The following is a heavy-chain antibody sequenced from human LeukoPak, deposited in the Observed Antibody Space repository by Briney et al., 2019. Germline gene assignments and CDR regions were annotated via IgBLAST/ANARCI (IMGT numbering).Heavy chain of an antibody. CDR2: INWNGGST. CDR1: GFTFDDYG. V-gene: IGHV3-20*04. J-gene: IGHJ4*02. D-gene: IGHD3-10*01. CDR3: ATDSYVSGSYYRLFY. Sequence: GGSLRLSCAASGFTFDDYGMSWVRQAPGKGLEWVSGINWNGGSTGYADSVKGRFTISRDHAKNTLYLQMSNLRAEDTAIYYCATDSYVSGSYYRLFYWGQGTLVTVSS.